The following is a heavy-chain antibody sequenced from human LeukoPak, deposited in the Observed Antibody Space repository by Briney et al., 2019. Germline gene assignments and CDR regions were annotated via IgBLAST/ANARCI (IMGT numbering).Heavy chain of an antibody. CDR1: GGSIRSYY. Sequence: PSETLSLTCTVSGGSIRSYYWSWIRQPPGKGLEWVGYIFYSGTTDSNPSLKSRVTISVDTSKNQFSLKLSSVTAADTAVYYCARGRGVWGQGTTVTVSS. CDR3: ARGRGV. CDR2: IFYSGTT. V-gene: IGHV4-59*12. J-gene: IGHJ6*02.